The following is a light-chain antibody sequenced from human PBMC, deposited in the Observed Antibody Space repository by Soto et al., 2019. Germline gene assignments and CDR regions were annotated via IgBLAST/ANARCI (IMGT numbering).Light chain of an antibody. CDR3: CSYEDSNSFVV. Sequence: QSVLTQPASVSGSPGQSITISCTGTSSDVGSYNLVSWYQQHPGKAPKHMIYEGSKRPSGVSNRFSGSKSGNTASLTISGLQAEDEANYYCCSYEDSNSFVVCDGGTKLTV. CDR1: SSDVGSYNL. J-gene: IGLJ2*01. CDR2: EGS. V-gene: IGLV2-23*03.